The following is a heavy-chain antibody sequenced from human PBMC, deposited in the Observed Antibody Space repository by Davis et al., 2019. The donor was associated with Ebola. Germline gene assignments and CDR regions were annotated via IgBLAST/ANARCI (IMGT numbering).Heavy chain of an antibody. CDR1: GFIFTGYW. CDR2: INSDESIT. CDR3: AVRGFFGSGTWGAFDI. V-gene: IGHV3-74*03. Sequence: GESLKISCAASGFIFTGYWMHWVRQAPGKGLVWVSRINSDESITTYADSVKGRFTISRDNSKNTLFLQMNTLSAEDTAVYYCAVRGFFGSGTWGAFDIWGQGTMVTVSS. J-gene: IGHJ3*02. D-gene: IGHD3-10*01.